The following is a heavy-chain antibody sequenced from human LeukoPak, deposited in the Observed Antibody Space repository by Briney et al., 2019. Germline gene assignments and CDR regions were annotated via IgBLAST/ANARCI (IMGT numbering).Heavy chain of an antibody. Sequence: PGGSLRLSCAASGFTFSNYWMSWFRQAPGKGLEWVANIKQDGSEKYYVDSVKGRFTISRDNAKNSLYLQMNSLRAEDTALYYCAREAGTGEYWGQGTLVTVSS. D-gene: IGHD6-19*01. V-gene: IGHV3-7*01. J-gene: IGHJ4*02. CDR1: GFTFSNYW. CDR2: IKQDGSEK. CDR3: AREAGTGEY.